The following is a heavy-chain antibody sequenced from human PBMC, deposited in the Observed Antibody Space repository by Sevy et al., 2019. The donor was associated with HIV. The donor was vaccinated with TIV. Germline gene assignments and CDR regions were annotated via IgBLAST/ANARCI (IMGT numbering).Heavy chain of an antibody. D-gene: IGHD4-17*01. CDR3: ARDRQNYGSQYFVS. CDR2: ISSGSTYR. Sequence: GGSLRLSCAASGFTFSDYYMTWIRQAPGKGLEWLSDISSGSTYRNYAASVKGRFTISRDNSKNSLYLQMDSLRAEDTAVYYCARDRQNYGSQYFVSWGQGTRVTVSS. V-gene: IGHV3-11*06. CDR1: GFTFSDYY. J-gene: IGHJ4*02.